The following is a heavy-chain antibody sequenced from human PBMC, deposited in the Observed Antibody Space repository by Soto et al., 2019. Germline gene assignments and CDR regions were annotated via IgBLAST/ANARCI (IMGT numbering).Heavy chain of an antibody. CDR1: GGSFSGYY. CDR2: IKHSGST. V-gene: IGHV4-34*01. J-gene: IGHJ4*02. Sequence: QVQLQQWGAGLLKPSETLSLTCAVYGGSFSGYYWSWIRQPPGKGLEWIGEIKHSGSTNYNPSLKSRVTRSVDTSKNPFTLKLSSVTAADTAVYYCASDRRGYSFGSFDYWGQGTLVTVSS. D-gene: IGHD5-18*01. CDR3: ASDRRGYSFGSFDY.